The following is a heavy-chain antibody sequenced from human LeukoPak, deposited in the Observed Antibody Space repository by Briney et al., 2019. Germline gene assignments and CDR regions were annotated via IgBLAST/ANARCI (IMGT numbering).Heavy chain of an antibody. J-gene: IGHJ4*02. CDR1: GXTFSTHA. Sequence: SGGSLRLSCAASGXTFSTHAMNWVRQAPGKGLEWVSTITGSGGSTYYADSVKGRFTISRDNSKSTLDLQMNSLRAEDTAVYYCAKLKGSGWNLLYCDYWGQGTLVTVTS. CDR2: ITGSGGST. V-gene: IGHV3-23*01. D-gene: IGHD6-19*01. CDR3: AKLKGSGWNLLYCDY.